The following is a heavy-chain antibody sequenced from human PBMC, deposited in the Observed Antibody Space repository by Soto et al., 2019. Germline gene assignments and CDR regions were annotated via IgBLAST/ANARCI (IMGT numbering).Heavy chain of an antibody. J-gene: IGHJ4*02. V-gene: IGHV3-23*01. CDR2: ISGSGGST. D-gene: IGHD6-19*01. CDR3: AKIVQGLSSGWYDY. Sequence: GGSLRLSCAASGFTFSSYAMSWVRQAPGKGLEWVSAISGSGGSTYYADSVKGRFTISRDNSKNTLYLQMNSLRAEDTAVYYCAKIVQGLSSGWYDYWGQGTLVTVSS. CDR1: GFTFSSYA.